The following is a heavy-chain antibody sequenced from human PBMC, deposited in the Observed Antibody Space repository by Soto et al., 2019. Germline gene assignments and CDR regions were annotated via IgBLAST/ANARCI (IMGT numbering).Heavy chain of an antibody. D-gene: IGHD4-4*01. CDR1: GGSINGYC. V-gene: IGHV4-59*08. Sequence: QVQLQESGPGLVKPSETLSLTCTVSGGSINGYCWSWIRQPPGKGLERIAYIFDSGNANYNPSLKSRVTISVDTSKNQFSLKLTPVTAADKAVYYCARHRRTTVAKFYFDNWGQGALVTVSS. CDR2: IFDSGNA. CDR3: ARHRRTTVAKFYFDN. J-gene: IGHJ4*02.